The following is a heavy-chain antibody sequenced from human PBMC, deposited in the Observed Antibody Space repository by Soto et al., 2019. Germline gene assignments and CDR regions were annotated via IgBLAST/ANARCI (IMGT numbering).Heavy chain of an antibody. CDR3: AKDRDPYYYYYLMDV. CDR1: GFAFDTYG. V-gene: IGHV3-30*18. CDR2: MSYDGSKI. Sequence: PGGSLRLSCEASGFAFDTYGMHWIRQGAGQGLEWVATMSYDGSKIYYRDSVRGRFSISRDDSKRTLYLQMNSLRAEDTAVYYCAKDRDPYYYYYLMDVWGQGTTVTSP. J-gene: IGHJ6*02.